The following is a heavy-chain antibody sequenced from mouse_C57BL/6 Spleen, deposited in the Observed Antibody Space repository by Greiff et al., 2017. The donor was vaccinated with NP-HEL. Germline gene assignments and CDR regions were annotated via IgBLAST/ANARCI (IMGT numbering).Heavy chain of an antibody. Sequence: QVQLQQSGAELAKPGASVKLSCKASGYTFTSYWMHWVKQRPGQGLEWIGYINPSSGYPKYNQKFKDKATLTADKSSSTAYMQLSSLTYDDSAVYYCARSNVYGGNYAWFAYWGQGTLVTVSA. CDR2: INPSSGYP. D-gene: IGHD2-1*01. J-gene: IGHJ3*01. V-gene: IGHV1-7*01. CDR3: ARSNVYGGNYAWFAY. CDR1: GYTFTSYW.